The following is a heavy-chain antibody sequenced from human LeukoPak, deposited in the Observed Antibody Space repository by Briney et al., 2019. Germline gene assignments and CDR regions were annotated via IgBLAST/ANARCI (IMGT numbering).Heavy chain of an antibody. CDR2: ISSTGNT. CDR3: VKGRISEDGLDF. V-gene: IGHV3-23*01. CDR1: GFTISRSA. D-gene: IGHD6-13*01. J-gene: IGHJ4*02. Sequence: PGGTLRLSCAASGFTISRSAMTWVRQTPGKGLDWVSSISSTGNTYNADSVKGRFTIPRDHPKNMLYLQMTSLRAEDTAVYYCVKGRISEDGLDFWGQGTLVTVSS.